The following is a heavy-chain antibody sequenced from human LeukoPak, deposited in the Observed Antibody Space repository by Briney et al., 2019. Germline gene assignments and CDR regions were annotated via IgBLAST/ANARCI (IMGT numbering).Heavy chain of an antibody. Sequence: ASVKVSCKASGYTFTSYAMHWVRQAPGQGLEWMGWINAGNGNTKYSQKFQGRVTITRDTSASTAYMELSSLRPEDTAVYYCARDRGTAMVPYYYYYGMDVWGQGTTVTVSS. J-gene: IGHJ6*02. CDR2: INAGNGNT. D-gene: IGHD5-18*01. V-gene: IGHV1-3*01. CDR1: GYTFTSYA. CDR3: ARDRGTAMVPYYYYYGMDV.